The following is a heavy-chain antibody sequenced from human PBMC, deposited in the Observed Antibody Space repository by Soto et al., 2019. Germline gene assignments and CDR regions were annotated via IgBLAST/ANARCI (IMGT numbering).Heavy chain of an antibody. D-gene: IGHD3-22*01. CDR2: VTSSAIAT. J-gene: IGHJ4*02. CDR1: GYRFSEYA. CDR3: ATIHYTSAYYPAFDY. V-gene: IGHV3-23*01. Sequence: EVHLLEAGGGLVQPGGSLRLSCVGSGYRFSEYAMAWIRQAPGKGLEWVTGVTSSAIATYYADSVKGRFTISRNNPLNILYLQMDNLGADDTAVYYWATIHYTSAYYPAFDYWGQGTQVTVSS.